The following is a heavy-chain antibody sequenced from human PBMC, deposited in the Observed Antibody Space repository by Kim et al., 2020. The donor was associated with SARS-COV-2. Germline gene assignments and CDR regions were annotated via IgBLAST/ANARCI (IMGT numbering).Heavy chain of an antibody. D-gene: IGHD3-10*01. V-gene: IGHV4-39*01. CDR3: ARRETYYYGSGSYYPFDY. Sequence: KSRVTISVDTSKNQFSLKLSSVTAADTAVYYCARRETYYYGSGSYYPFDYWGQGTLVTVSS. J-gene: IGHJ4*02.